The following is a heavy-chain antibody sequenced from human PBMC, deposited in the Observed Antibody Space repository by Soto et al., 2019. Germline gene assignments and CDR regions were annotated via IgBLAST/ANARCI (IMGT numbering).Heavy chain of an antibody. Sequence: EVQLVESGGGLVEPGGSLRLSCAASGFTLSNAWMTWVRQAPGKGLEWVGHIKGKSAGGTTDYGAPVKGRFTVSRDDSKNTLYLQMNSLKTEDTGVYYCWSQGFGVYADMDVWGQGTTVTVSS. V-gene: IGHV3-15*01. CDR2: IKGKSAGGTT. D-gene: IGHD5-12*01. CDR1: GFTLSNAW. J-gene: IGHJ6*02. CDR3: WSQGFGVYADMDV.